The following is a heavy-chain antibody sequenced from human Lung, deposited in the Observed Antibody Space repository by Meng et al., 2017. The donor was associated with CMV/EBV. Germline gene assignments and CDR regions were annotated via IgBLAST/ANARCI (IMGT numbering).Heavy chain of an antibody. CDR3: ARAYNGYGYFDY. CDR1: GYRFTNYW. D-gene: IGHD5-12*01. CDR2: IYPGDFDA. Sequence: GGSXRLXCKGSGYRFTNYWIGWVRQMPGKGLEWMGIIYPGDFDARYSPSFQGQVTISADKSITTAYLQWNSLRASDTGTYYCARAYNGYGYFDYWGQGTLVTVSS. J-gene: IGHJ4*02. V-gene: IGHV5-51*01.